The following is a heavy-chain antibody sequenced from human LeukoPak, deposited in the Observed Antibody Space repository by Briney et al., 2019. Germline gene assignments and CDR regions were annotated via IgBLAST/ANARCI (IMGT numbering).Heavy chain of an antibody. D-gene: IGHD6-13*01. CDR2: IYYSGST. CDR1: GGSISSYY. CDR3: ARGLKAAGRGQTPFDP. Sequence: PSETLSLTCTVSGGSISSYYWSWIRQPPGKGLEWIGYIYYSGSTNYNPSLKSRVTISVDTSKNQFSPKLSSVTAADTAVYYCARGLKAAGRGQTPFDPWGQGTLVTVSS. J-gene: IGHJ5*02. V-gene: IGHV4-59*01.